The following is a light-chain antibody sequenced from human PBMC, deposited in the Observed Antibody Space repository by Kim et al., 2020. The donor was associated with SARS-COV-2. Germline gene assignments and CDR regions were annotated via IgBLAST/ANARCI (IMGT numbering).Light chain of an antibody. CDR1: QGISSA. CDR2: EAS. Sequence: AIQLTQSPSSLSASVGDRVTITCRASQGISSALAWYQQKPGKAPKLLIYEASSLESGVPSRFSGSGSGTDFTLTISSLQPEDFATYFCQQFNSYPLTFGQGTKVDIK. CDR3: QQFNSYPLT. V-gene: IGKV1-13*02. J-gene: IGKJ1*01.